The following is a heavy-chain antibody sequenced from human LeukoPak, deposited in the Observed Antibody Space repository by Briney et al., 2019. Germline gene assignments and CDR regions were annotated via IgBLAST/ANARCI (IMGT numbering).Heavy chain of an antibody. CDR3: ARGTGAVDRIDY. J-gene: IGHJ4*02. CDR1: GFTFSSYG. V-gene: IGHV3-33*01. CDR2: IWYDGINK. Sequence: GGSLRLSCAASGFTFSSYGMHWVRQAPGKGLEWVAVIWYDGINKNYADSVKGRFTISRDNSKTTLSLQMNSLRDEDTAVYYCARGTGAVDRIDYWGQGTLVTVSS. D-gene: IGHD1-1*01.